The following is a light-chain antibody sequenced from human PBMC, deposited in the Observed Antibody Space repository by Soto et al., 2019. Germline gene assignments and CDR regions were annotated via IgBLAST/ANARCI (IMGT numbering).Light chain of an antibody. CDR3: QQRYNWPIT. CDR1: QSVSNNY. V-gene: IGKV3-11*02. J-gene: IGKJ5*01. Sequence: EIVLTQSPGTLSLSPGEIATLSCRASQSVSNNYLAWYQQKPGQAPRLLIYGASTRATGIPARFSGSGSGRDFTLTISSLEPEDFSVYYCQQRYNWPITFGQGTRLEIK. CDR2: GAS.